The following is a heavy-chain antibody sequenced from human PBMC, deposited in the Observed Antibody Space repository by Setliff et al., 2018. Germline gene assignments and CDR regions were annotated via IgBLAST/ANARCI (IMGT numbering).Heavy chain of an antibody. Sequence: SETLSLTCSVSGDSINSGTYYWSRFRQSAGKGLEWIGRIYTGGSTNYNPSLKSRVTISLDTSKNHFSLTLTSVTAADTAVYYCARGRGLEWLPESWFDPWGQGTLVTSPQ. V-gene: IGHV4-61*02. CDR2: IYTGGST. J-gene: IGHJ5*02. CDR1: GDSINSGTYY. D-gene: IGHD3-3*01. CDR3: ARGRGLEWLPESWFDP.